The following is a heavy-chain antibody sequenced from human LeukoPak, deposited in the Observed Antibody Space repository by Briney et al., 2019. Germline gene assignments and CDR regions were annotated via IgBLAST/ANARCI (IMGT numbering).Heavy chain of an antibody. CDR1: GGSIRSYY. Sequence: SSETLSLTCTVSGGSIRSYYWSWIRQPPGRGLEWIGYIYYSGSTNYNPSLKSRVTISVDTPKNQFSLKLSSVTAADTAVYYCARDLGRGVAAAGTGYWGQGTLVTVSS. V-gene: IGHV4-59*01. CDR3: ARDLGRGVAAAGTGY. CDR2: IYYSGST. J-gene: IGHJ4*02. D-gene: IGHD6-13*01.